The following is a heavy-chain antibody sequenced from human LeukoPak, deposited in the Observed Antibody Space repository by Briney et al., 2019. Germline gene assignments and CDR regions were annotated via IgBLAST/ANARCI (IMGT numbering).Heavy chain of an antibody. J-gene: IGHJ6*02. CDR2: INPNSGGT. CDR3: AIVADTAMVMNYYGMDV. V-gene: IGHV1-2*02. CDR1: GYTFTGYY. D-gene: IGHD5-18*01. Sequence: ASVKVSCKASGYTFTGYYMHWVRQAPGQGLEWMGWINPNSGGTNYAQKFQGRVTMTRDTSISAAYMELSRLRSDDTAVYYCAIVADTAMVMNYYGMDVWGQGTTVTVSS.